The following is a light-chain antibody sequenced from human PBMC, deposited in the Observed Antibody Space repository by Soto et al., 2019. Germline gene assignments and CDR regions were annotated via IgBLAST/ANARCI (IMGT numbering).Light chain of an antibody. CDR3: AAWDDSLNGPVV. J-gene: IGLJ2*01. CDR2: SNN. CDR1: SSNIGSNT. V-gene: IGLV1-44*01. Sequence: QSVLTQPPSASGTTGQRVTISCSGSSSNIGSNTVNWYQQLPGTAPKLLIYSNNQRPSGVPDRFSGSKSGTSASLAISGLQSEDECDYYCAAWDDSLNGPVVFGGGTKLTVL.